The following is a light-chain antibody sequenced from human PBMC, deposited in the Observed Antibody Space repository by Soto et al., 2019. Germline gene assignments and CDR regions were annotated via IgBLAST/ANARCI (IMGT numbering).Light chain of an antibody. V-gene: IGKV3-20*01. CDR3: QQYVSSSRT. Sequence: PGERATLSCRASQSVSSYLAWYQQKPGQAPRLLIYGASSRATGIPDRFSGSGSGTDFSLTISRLEPEDFAVYYCQQYVSSSRTFGQGTKVEIQ. CDR1: QSVSSY. J-gene: IGKJ1*01. CDR2: GAS.